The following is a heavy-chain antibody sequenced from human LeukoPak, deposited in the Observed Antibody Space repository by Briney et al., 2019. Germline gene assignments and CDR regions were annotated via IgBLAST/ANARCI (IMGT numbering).Heavy chain of an antibody. CDR3: AREPSYYYDSSGYYVDY. D-gene: IGHD3-22*01. CDR2: IYYSGST. J-gene: IGHJ4*02. CDR1: GGSISSSSCY. Sequence: PSETLSLTCTVSGGSISSSSCYWGWIRQPPGKGLEWIGSIYYSGSTYYNPSLKSRVTISVDTSKNQFSLKLSSVTAADTAVYYCAREPSYYYDSSGYYVDYWGQGTLVTVSS. V-gene: IGHV4-39*02.